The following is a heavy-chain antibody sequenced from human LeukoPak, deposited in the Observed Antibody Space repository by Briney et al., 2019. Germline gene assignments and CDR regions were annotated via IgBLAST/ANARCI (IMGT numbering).Heavy chain of an antibody. CDR2: IRISGSNI. D-gene: IGHD3-10*02. J-gene: IGHJ6*04. CDR1: GFTFSSYE. Sequence: GGSLRLSCAASGFTFSSYEMNWVRQAPGKWLEWVSYIRISGSNIYYADSVKGRFTISRDNAKNSMYLQMNSLRAEDTAVYYCAELGITMIGGVWGKGTTVTISS. CDR3: AELGITMIGGV. V-gene: IGHV3-48*03.